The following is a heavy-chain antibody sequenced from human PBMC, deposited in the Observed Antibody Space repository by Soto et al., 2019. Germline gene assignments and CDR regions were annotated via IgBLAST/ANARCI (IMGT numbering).Heavy chain of an antibody. CDR3: LRATGIDGYNLDV. CDR2: IFYSGTT. D-gene: IGHD1-26*01. Sequence: SETLSLTCTVSGGSVSSGIYYWSWIRQSPGKGLEWIGYIFYSGTTKYNPSLKRRVTISVDTSKNQFSLKLTSVTAADTAVYYCLRATGIDGYNLDVWCQGTRVTVSS. V-gene: IGHV4-61*01. CDR1: GGSVSSGIYY. J-gene: IGHJ4*02.